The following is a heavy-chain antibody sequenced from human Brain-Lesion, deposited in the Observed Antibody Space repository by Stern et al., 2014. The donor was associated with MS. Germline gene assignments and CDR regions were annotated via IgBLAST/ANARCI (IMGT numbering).Heavy chain of an antibody. CDR1: GYTFTGYY. D-gene: IGHD3-22*01. V-gene: IGHV1-2*04. J-gene: IGHJ4*02. CDR3: ATYYYDATGYNDF. CDR2: INPKSGGT. Sequence: QLVQSGAEVKKPGASVKVSCKASGYTFTGYYMHWVRQAPGQGLELMGWINPKSGGTNYAQKFQGWVTMTRDTSINTAYMELSRLRSDDTAVYYCATYYYDATGYNDFWGQGTLVTVSS.